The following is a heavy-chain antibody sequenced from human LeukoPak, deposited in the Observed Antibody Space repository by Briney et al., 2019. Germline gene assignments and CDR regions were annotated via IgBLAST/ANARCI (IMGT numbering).Heavy chain of an antibody. Sequence: SVKVSCKASGGTFSSYAISWVRQAPGQGLEWMGRIIPILGIANYAQKFQGRVTITADKSTSTAYMELSSLRSEDTAVYYCAREDITVAGTSYFDYWGQGTLVTVSS. D-gene: IGHD6-19*01. CDR2: IIPILGIA. CDR3: AREDITVAGTSYFDY. J-gene: IGHJ4*02. V-gene: IGHV1-69*04. CDR1: GGTFSSYA.